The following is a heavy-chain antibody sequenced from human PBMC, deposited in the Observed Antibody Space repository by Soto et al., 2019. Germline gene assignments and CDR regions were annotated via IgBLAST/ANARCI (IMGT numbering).Heavy chain of an antibody. Sequence: PSETLSLTCTVSGGSINDYFWTWIRQPPGKGLEWIGCLHYSGSPYYNASLQSRLTMSLDTSKNQFSLKLTSVIAADTAVYFCARAGRTYRDTGHHFDYWGQGTLVTVSS. CDR3: ARAGRTYRDTGHHFDY. J-gene: IGHJ4*02. CDR2: LHYSGSP. V-gene: IGHV4-59*01. CDR1: GGSINDYF. D-gene: IGHD4-17*01.